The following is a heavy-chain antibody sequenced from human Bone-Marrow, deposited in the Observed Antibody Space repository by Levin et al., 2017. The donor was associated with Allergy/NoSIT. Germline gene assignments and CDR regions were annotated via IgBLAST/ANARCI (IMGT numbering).Heavy chain of an antibody. CDR1: GYTFTGYY. D-gene: IGHD1-20*01. CDR2: INPNSGGT. J-gene: IGHJ4*02. V-gene: IGHV1-2*06. Sequence: GESLKISCKASGYTFTGYYMHWVRQAPGQGLEWMGRINPNSGGTNYAQKFQGRVTMTRDTSISTAYMELSRLRSDDTAVYYCARDPVITGNFDYWGQGTLVTVSS. CDR3: ARDPVITGNFDY.